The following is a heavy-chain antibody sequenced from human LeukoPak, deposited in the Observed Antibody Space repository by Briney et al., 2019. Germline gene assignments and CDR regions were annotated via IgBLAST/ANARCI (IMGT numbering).Heavy chain of an antibody. CDR1: GFIFNNYG. CDR3: AKGHGDASGYYYFDS. V-gene: IGHV3-23*01. J-gene: IGHJ4*02. D-gene: IGHD3-22*01. CDR2: IRGNADTT. Sequence: GGSLRLSCAASGFIFNNYGMSWVRQAPGKGLEWVSAIRGNADTTYYADSVKGRFTIFRDNYDNMLYLQMNSLRVEDTAVYYCAKGHGDASGYYYFDSWGQGTLVTVSS.